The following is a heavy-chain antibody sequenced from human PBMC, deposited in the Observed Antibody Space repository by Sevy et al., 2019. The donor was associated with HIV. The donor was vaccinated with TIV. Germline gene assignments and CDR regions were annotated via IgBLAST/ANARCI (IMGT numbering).Heavy chain of an antibody. CDR3: AKDLSRQLGWLLSLTLYFDY. V-gene: IGHV3-23*01. CDR2: ISGSGGST. J-gene: IGHJ4*02. CDR1: GFTFSSYA. Sequence: GGSLRLSCAASGFTFSSYAMSWVRQAPGKGLEWVSAISGSGGSTYYADSVKGRFTITRDNSKNTQYLQMNSLRAEDTAVYYCAKDLSRQLGWLLSLTLYFDYWGQGTLVTVSS. D-gene: IGHD3-3*01.